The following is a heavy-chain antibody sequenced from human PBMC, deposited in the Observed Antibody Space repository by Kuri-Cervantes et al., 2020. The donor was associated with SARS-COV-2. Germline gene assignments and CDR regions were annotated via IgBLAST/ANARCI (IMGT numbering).Heavy chain of an antibody. Sequence: GGSLRLSCAASGFTFSDCTMHWVRQAPGKGLEWVSSISGSGSATYYADSVKGRFTISRDNSKNTLNLQMNSLRDEDTAVYYCAKERDYYGSGSPHWGQGTLVTVSS. D-gene: IGHD3-10*01. CDR1: GFTFSDCT. V-gene: IGHV3-23*01. J-gene: IGHJ4*02. CDR3: AKERDYYGSGSPH. CDR2: ISGSGSAT.